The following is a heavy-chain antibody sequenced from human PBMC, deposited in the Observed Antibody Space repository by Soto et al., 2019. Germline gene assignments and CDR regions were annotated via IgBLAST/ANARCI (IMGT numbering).Heavy chain of an antibody. J-gene: IGHJ3*02. CDR2: INPSGGST. CDR1: GYTFTSYY. CDR3: ARGSKEPEYSSSSYWSGAFDI. V-gene: IGHV1-46*01. D-gene: IGHD6-6*01. Sequence: ASVKVSCKASGYTFTSYYMHGVRQAPGQGLEWMGIINPSGGSTSYAQKFQGRVTMTRDTSTSTVYMELSSLRSEDTAVYYCARGSKEPEYSSSSYWSGAFDIWGQGTMVTVSS.